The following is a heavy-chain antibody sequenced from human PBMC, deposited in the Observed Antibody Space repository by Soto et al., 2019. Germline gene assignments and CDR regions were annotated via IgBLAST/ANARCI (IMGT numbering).Heavy chain of an antibody. CDR2: ISSGSTTL. CDR3: ARVRRNDASDYYGMDV. D-gene: IGHD1-1*01. CDR1: GFSFSSST. V-gene: IGHV3-48*02. J-gene: IGHJ6*02. Sequence: PGGSLRLSCAASGFSFSSSTMNWVRQAPGKGLEWVSYISSGSTTLYYAESVKGRFTISRDNGKNSLYLQMNSLRDEDTAVYYCARVRRNDASDYYGMDVWGQGTTVTVSS.